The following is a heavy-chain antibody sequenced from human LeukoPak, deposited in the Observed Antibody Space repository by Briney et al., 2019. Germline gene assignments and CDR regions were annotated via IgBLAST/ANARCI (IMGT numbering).Heavy chain of an antibody. J-gene: IGHJ6*03. V-gene: IGHV1-2*02. CDR3: ASFSLRYDSFYYLDV. CDR2: INPNSGGT. Sequence: ASGKVSCKASGYTFTGNYLHWVGQAPGQGLGWMGWINPNSGGTNYAQKFQGRVTMTGDTSISTAYMELSRLRSDDTAVYYCASFSLRYDSFYYLDVWGKGTTVTVSS. CDR1: GYTFTGNY. D-gene: IGHD3-3*01.